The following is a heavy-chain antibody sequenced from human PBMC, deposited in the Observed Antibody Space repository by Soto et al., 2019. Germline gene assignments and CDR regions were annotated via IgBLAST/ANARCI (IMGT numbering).Heavy chain of an antibody. J-gene: IGHJ5*02. Sequence: SETLSLTCTVSGGSMISYYWSWIRQHPGKGLEWIGYIYYSGSTYYNPSLKSRVTISVDTSKNQFSLKLSSVTAADTAVYYCARANYIVVVPAATANWFDPWGQGTLVTVSS. D-gene: IGHD2-2*01. CDR1: GGSMISYY. CDR2: IYYSGST. V-gene: IGHV4-59*06. CDR3: ARANYIVVVPAATANWFDP.